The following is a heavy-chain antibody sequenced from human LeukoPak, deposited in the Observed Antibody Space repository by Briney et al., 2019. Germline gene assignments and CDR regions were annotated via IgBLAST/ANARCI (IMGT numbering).Heavy chain of an antibody. V-gene: IGHV3-7*01. Sequence: GGSLRLSCAASGFTFSSHRMSWVRQAPGKGLEWVANIRKDGSEKYYVDSVKGRFTISRDNAKTSLYLQMNSLRAEDTAVYYCARDLSGITGYTYGRGIDYWGQGTLVTVSS. CDR1: GFTFSSHR. CDR3: ARDLSGITGYTYGRGIDY. D-gene: IGHD5-18*01. CDR2: IRKDGSEK. J-gene: IGHJ4*02.